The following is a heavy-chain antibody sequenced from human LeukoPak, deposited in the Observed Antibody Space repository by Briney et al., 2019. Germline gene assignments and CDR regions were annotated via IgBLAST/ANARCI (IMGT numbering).Heavy chain of an antibody. CDR1: GVSISSGGYY. V-gene: IGHV4-31*03. D-gene: IGHD3-22*01. Sequence: SETLSLTCTVSGVSISSGGYYWSWIRQHPGKGLEWIGYIYYSGSTYYNPSLKSRVTISVDTSKNQFSLKLSSVTAADTAVYYCARDRSYYDSSGYPYRAFDIWGQGTMVTVSS. CDR3: ARDRSYYDSSGYPYRAFDI. CDR2: IYYSGST. J-gene: IGHJ3*02.